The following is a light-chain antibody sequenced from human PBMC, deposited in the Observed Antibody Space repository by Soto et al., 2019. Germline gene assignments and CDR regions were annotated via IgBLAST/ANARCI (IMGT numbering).Light chain of an antibody. V-gene: IGKV2-28*01. CDR2: LGS. Sequence: DIVMTQSPLSLPVTPGEPASISCRSSQSLLHSNGYNYLDWYLQKPGQSPQLLIYLGSNRASGVPDRLSGSGSGTDFTLKISRVEAEDVGVYYCMQALQTPTFGQGTKVDIK. J-gene: IGKJ2*01. CDR3: MQALQTPT. CDR1: QSLLHSNGYNY.